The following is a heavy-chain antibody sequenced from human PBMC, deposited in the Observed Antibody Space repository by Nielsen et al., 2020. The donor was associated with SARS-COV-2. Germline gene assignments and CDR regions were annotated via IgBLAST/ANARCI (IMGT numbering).Heavy chain of an antibody. D-gene: IGHD2-2*01. CDR2: ISYDGSNK. Sequence: GESMKISCAASGFTFSSYAMHWVRRAPGKGLEWVAVISYDGSNKYYADSVKGRFTISRDNSKNTLYLQMNSLRAEDTAVYYCARGEDIVVLPAAVRYSGYDAALYYYGMDVWGQGTTVTVSS. V-gene: IGHV3-30-3*01. CDR1: GFTFSSYA. J-gene: IGHJ6*02. CDR3: ARGEDIVVLPAAVRYSGYDAALYYYGMDV.